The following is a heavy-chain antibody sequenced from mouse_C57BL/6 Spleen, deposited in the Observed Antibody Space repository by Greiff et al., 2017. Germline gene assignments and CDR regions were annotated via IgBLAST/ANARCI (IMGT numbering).Heavy chain of an antibody. CDR2: ILPGSGST. D-gene: IGHD1-1*01. Sequence: VQLQQSGAELMKPGASVKLSCKATGYTFTGYWIEWVKQRPGHGLEWIGEILPGSGSTNYNEQFKGKATFTADTYSNTAYMQISSLTTEDSAIYYCARSGFYYGSRYGFAYWGQGTLVTVSA. J-gene: IGHJ3*01. V-gene: IGHV1-9*01. CDR1: GYTFTGYW. CDR3: ARSGFYYGSRYGFAY.